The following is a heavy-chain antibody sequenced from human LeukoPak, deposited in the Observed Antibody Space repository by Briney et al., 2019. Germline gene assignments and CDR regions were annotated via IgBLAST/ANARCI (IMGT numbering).Heavy chain of an antibody. CDR3: ARGWEFGAP. CDR2: INSDGSST. CDR1: GFTFSSYW. J-gene: IGHJ5*02. V-gene: IGHV3-74*01. Sequence: PGGSLRLSCAASGFTFSSYWMHWVRQAPGKGLVWVSRINSDGSSTFYADSVKGRFTISRDNAKNTLYLQMNGLRVEDTAVYYCARGWEFGAPWGQGTLVTVSS. D-gene: IGHD3-10*01.